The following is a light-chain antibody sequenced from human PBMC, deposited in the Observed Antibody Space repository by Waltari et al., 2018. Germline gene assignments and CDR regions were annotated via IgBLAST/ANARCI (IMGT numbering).Light chain of an antibody. CDR1: HSVSSN. Sequence: EIVLTQSPGILSLSPGERAVLSCRASHSVSSNYLAWYQQKPCQAPRLLIYDASTRATGVPPRFSGSGSWTEFTLTISSLQSEDFAVYSCQQYNDWPLTFGGGTKVEIK. V-gene: IGKV3-15*01. J-gene: IGKJ4*01. CDR2: DAS. CDR3: QQYNDWPLT.